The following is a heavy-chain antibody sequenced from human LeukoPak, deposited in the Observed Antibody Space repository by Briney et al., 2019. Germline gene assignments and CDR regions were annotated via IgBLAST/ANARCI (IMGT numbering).Heavy chain of an antibody. V-gene: IGHV3-23*01. CDR3: AKGSLYVWLRNGYYYYYMDV. CDR2: ISGSGGST. J-gene: IGHJ6*03. Sequence: GGTLRLSCAASGFTFSSYGMSWVRQAPGKGLEWVSAISGSGGSTYYADSVKGRFTISRDNSKNTLYLQMNSLRAEDTAVYYCAKGSLYVWLRNGYYYYYMDVWGKGTTVTISS. CDR1: GFTFSSYG. D-gene: IGHD5-12*01.